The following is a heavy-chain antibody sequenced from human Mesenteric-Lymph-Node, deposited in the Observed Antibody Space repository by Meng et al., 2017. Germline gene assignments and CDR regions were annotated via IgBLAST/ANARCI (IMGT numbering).Heavy chain of an antibody. CDR1: GYTFTSYG. CDR2: ISAYNGNT. CDR3: ARSTVRDIQLWYYYGMDV. D-gene: IGHD5-18*01. Sequence: ASVKVSCKASGYTFTSYGISGVRQAPGQGLEWMGWISAYNGNTNYAQKFQGRVTMTRDTSISTAYMELSRLRSDDTAVYYCARSTVRDIQLWYYYGMDVWGQGTTVTVSS. V-gene: IGHV1-18*01. J-gene: IGHJ6*02.